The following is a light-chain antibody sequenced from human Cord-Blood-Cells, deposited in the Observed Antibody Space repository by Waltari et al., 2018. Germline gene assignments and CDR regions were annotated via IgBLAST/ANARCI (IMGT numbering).Light chain of an antibody. J-gene: IGLJ1*01. V-gene: IGLV2-11*01. Sequence: QSALTQPRSVSGSHGQSVTIPCTGTSSDVGGYNYVSWYQQHPGKAPKLMIYDVSKRPSGVPDRFSGSKSGNTASLTISGLQAEDEADYYCCSYAGSFYVFGTGTKVTVL. CDR1: SSDVGGYNY. CDR3: CSYAGSFYV. CDR2: DVS.